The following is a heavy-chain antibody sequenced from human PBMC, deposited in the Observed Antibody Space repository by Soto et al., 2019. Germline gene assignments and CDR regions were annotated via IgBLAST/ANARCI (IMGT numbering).Heavy chain of an antibody. CDR2: IIPIFGTA. CDR3: ARESRYCSGGSCYFLPGIDY. J-gene: IGHJ4*02. D-gene: IGHD2-15*01. CDR1: GVTFSSYA. Sequence: VASVKVSCKASGVTFSSYAISWVRQAPGQGLEWMGGIIPIFGTANYAQKFQGRVTITADESTSTAYMELSSLRSEDTAVYYCARESRYCSGGSCYFLPGIDYWGQGTLVTVSS. V-gene: IGHV1-69*13.